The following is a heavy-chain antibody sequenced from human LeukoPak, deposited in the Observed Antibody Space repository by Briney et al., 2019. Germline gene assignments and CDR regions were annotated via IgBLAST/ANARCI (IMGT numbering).Heavy chain of an antibody. CDR3: ARERSDFWSGHSCYYYMDV. CDR1: GGSISSHY. J-gene: IGHJ6*03. D-gene: IGHD3-3*01. Sequence: SETLSLTCTVSGGSISSHYWSWIRQPPGKGLEWIGYIYYSGSTNYNPSLKSRVTISVDTSKSQFSLKLSSVTAADTAVYYCARERSDFWSGHSCYYYMDVWGKGTTVTVSS. CDR2: IYYSGST. V-gene: IGHV4-59*11.